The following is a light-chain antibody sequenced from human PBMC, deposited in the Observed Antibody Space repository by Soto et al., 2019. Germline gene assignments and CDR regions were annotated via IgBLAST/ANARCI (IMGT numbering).Light chain of an antibody. CDR1: TSNLGGNT. J-gene: IGLJ2*01. Sequence: QLVLTQPPSVSGTPGHKVSISCSGSTSNLGGNTVNWYQQLPGTAPKLLIYTNNQRPSGVPDRFSGSKSGTSASLAISDLRSEDEADFYCAAWDDSLNALVFGGGTKLTVL. CDR2: TNN. V-gene: IGLV1-44*01. CDR3: AAWDDSLNALV.